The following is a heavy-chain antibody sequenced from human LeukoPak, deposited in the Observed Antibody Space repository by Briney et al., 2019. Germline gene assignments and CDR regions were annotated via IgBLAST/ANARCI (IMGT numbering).Heavy chain of an antibody. CDR1: GFTFSSYG. CDR2: ISYDGSNK. Sequence: GRSLRLSCAASGFTFSSYGMHWVRQAPGKGLEWVAVISYDGSNKYYADSVKGRFTISRDNSKNTLYLQMNSLRAEDTAVYYCAKDGGLWVSAHWGDSWGRGTLVTVSS. CDR3: AKDGGLWVSAHWGDS. D-gene: IGHD7-27*01. J-gene: IGHJ4*02. V-gene: IGHV3-30*18.